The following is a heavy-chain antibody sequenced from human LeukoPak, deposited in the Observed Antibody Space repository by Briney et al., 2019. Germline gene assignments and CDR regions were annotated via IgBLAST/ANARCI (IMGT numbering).Heavy chain of an antibody. CDR2: IYYSEST. CDR1: GGSISSGDYY. Sequence: SETLSLTCTVSGGSISSGDYYWSWIRQPPGKGLEWIGYIYYSESTYYNPSLKSRVTISVDTSKNQFSLKLSSVTAADTAVYYCAREGRYYYYGMDVWGQGTTVTVSS. CDR3: AREGRYYYYGMDV. V-gene: IGHV4-30-4*01. J-gene: IGHJ6*02.